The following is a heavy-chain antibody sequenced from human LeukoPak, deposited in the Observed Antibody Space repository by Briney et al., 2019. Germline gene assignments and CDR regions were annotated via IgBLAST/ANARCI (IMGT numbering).Heavy chain of an antibody. CDR3: ARDPVVVVPAAIGYYYYGMDV. CDR2: ISSSGSTI. Sequence: PGGSLRLSCAASGFTFSSYEMNWVRQAPGKGLEWVSYISSSGSTIYYAGSVKGRFTISRDNAKNSLYLQMNSLRAEDTAVYYCARDPVVVVPAAIGYYYYGMDVWGKGTTVTVSS. V-gene: IGHV3-48*03. D-gene: IGHD2-2*02. J-gene: IGHJ6*04. CDR1: GFTFSSYE.